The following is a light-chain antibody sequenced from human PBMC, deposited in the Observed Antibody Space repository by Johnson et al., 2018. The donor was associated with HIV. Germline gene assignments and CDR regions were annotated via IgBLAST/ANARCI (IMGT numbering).Light chain of an antibody. V-gene: IGLV1-51*02. CDR2: ENN. J-gene: IGLJ1*01. CDR3: GTWDSSLSAYNYV. CDR1: TSNIGNNY. Sequence: QSVLTQPPSVSAAPGQKVTVSCSGSTSNIGNNYVSWYQQLPGTAPKLLIYENNKRPSGIPDRFSGSKSATSATLGITGLQTGDEADYYCGTWDSSLSAYNYVF.